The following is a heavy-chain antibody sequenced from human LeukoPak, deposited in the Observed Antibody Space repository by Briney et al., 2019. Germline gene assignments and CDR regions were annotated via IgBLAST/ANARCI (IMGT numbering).Heavy chain of an antibody. D-gene: IGHD7-27*01. Sequence: GGSLRLSCAASGFTFSSYSMNWVRQAPGKGLEWVSYISSSSSTIYYADSVKGRFTVSRDNAKNSLYLQMNSLRAEDTAVYYCARDLGNRLYYMDVWGKGTTVTVSS. V-gene: IGHV3-48*01. CDR1: GFTFSSYS. CDR3: ARDLGNRLYYMDV. J-gene: IGHJ6*03. CDR2: ISSSSSTI.